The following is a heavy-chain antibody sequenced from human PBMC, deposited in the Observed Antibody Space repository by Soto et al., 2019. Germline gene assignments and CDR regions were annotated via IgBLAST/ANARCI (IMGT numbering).Heavy chain of an antibody. D-gene: IGHD6-19*01. CDR1: GFSLSNARMG. Sequence: QVTLKESGPVLVKPTETLTLTCTVSGFSLSNARMGVSWIRQPPGKALEWLAHIFSNDEKSYSTSLKSRLTSSKXXSXSXXVLTMTNMDPVDTATYYCARGLEMGSGWYVPSFDYWGQGTLVTVSS. J-gene: IGHJ4*02. CDR2: IFSNDEK. CDR3: ARGLEMGSGWYVPSFDY. V-gene: IGHV2-26*01.